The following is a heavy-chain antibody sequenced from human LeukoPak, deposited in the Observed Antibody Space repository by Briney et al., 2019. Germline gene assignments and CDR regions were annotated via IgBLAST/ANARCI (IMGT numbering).Heavy chain of an antibody. CDR3: ARDNSVRDTAWWFDP. CDR2: INPSGHWT. CDR1: GYTFTNYY. Sequence: ASVKVSCKASGYTFTNYYMHWVRQAPGQGLEWMGLINPSGHWTSYAQKFQGRVTLTRDVSTSTDYLELSSLRSEDTAVYYCARDNSVRDTAWWFDPWGQGTLVTVSS. D-gene: IGHD2-21*02. J-gene: IGHJ5*02. V-gene: IGHV1-46*01.